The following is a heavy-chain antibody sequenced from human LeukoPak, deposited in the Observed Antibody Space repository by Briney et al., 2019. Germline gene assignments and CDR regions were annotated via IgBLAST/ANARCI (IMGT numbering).Heavy chain of an antibody. CDR3: ARLTGFDWKLHYFDS. CDR2: IYYSGRT. Sequence: SETLSLTCTVSGASITNSYYFWGWVRQAPGKGLEWIASIYYSGRTYYNPSLKSRVTTSIDTSKSQFSLKLSSVTAADAAVYYCARLTGFDWKLHYFDSWGQGTLVTVPS. J-gene: IGHJ4*02. D-gene: IGHD3-9*01. CDR1: GASITNSYYF. V-gene: IGHV4-39*01.